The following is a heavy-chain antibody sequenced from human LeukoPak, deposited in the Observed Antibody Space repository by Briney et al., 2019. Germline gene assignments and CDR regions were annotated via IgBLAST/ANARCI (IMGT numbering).Heavy chain of an antibody. CDR2: VYHSGST. D-gene: IGHD6-19*01. CDR1: GYSISSAYY. J-gene: IGHJ4*02. V-gene: IGHV4-38-2*02. CDR3: ARGGSGWDIYFDY. Sequence: SETLSLTCTVSGYSISSAYYWGWIRQPPGKGLEWIGSVYHSGSTYYNPSLESRVTISVDTSKNQFSLKLSSATAADTAVYYCARGGSGWDIYFDYWGQGTLVTVSS.